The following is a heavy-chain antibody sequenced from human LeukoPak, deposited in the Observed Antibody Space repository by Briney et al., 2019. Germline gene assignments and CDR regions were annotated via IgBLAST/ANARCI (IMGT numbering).Heavy chain of an antibody. CDR1: GHTFTSYD. V-gene: IGHV1-8*01. Sequence: ASVKVSCKASGHTFTSYDINWVRQATGQGLEWMGWMNPNSGNTGYAQKFQGRVTMTRNTSISTAYMELSSLRSEDTAVYYCARLPVLRFLEWLSDYYYYGMDVWGQGTTVTVSS. CDR3: ARLPVLRFLEWLSDYYYYGMDV. J-gene: IGHJ6*02. D-gene: IGHD3-3*01. CDR2: MNPNSGNT.